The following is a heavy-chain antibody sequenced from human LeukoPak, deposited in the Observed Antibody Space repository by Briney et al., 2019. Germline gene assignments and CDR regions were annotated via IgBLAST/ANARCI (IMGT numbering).Heavy chain of an antibody. D-gene: IGHD4-17*01. CDR2: IYSGGST. CDR1: GFTVSSNY. V-gene: IGHV3-66*02. J-gene: IGHJ4*02. Sequence: GGSLRLSCAASGFTVSSNYLSWVRQAPGKGLEWVSVIYSGGSTYYADSVKGRFTISRDNSKNTLYLQMNSLRAEDTAVYYCARDHYGDYYFDYWGQGTLVTVSS. CDR3: ARDHYGDYYFDY.